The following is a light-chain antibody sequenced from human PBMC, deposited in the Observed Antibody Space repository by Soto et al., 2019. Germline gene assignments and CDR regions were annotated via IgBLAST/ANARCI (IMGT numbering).Light chain of an antibody. J-gene: IGLJ1*01. Sequence: QSALTQPASVSGSPGQSITISCTGASSDIGGYKYVSWYQQYPGGAPKLILYDVNSRPSGVSNRFSGSKSGNTASLTISGLQAVDEADYYCSSYTSTWVFGPGTKVTVL. CDR2: DVN. V-gene: IGLV2-14*01. CDR1: SSDIGGYKY. CDR3: SSYTSTWV.